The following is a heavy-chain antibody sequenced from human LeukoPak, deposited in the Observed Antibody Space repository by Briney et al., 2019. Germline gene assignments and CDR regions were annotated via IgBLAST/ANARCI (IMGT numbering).Heavy chain of an antibody. J-gene: IGHJ6*02. Sequence: GGSLRLSCAASGFTFSSYWMSWVRQAPGKGLEWVANIKQDGSEKYYVDSVKGRFTISRDNAKNSLYLQMNSLRAEDTAVYYCARDHVWELLGGMAVWGQGTTVTVSS. CDR3: ARDHVWELLGGMAV. CDR1: GFTFSSYW. V-gene: IGHV3-7*01. D-gene: IGHD1-26*01. CDR2: IKQDGSEK.